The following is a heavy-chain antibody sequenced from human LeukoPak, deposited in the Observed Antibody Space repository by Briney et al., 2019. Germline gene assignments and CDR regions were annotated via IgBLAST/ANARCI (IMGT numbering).Heavy chain of an antibody. CDR3: AREIVVVVAAPGRWFDP. J-gene: IGHJ5*02. CDR2: INSDGINT. V-gene: IGHV3-74*01. CDR1: GFTFSNYW. Sequence: GGSLRLSCAASGFTFSNYWMHWVRQAPGKGLVWVSRINSDGINTSYAGSVKGRFTISRDNAKNSLYLEMNSLRAEDTAVYYCAREIVVVVAAPGRWFDPWGQGTLVTVSS. D-gene: IGHD2-15*01.